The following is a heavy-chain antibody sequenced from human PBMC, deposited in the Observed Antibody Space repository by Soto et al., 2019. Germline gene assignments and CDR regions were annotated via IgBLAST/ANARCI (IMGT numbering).Heavy chain of an antibody. CDR2: ISAYSGKT. CDR3: ARDPYLGDHQY. V-gene: IGHV1-18*01. CDR1: GYTFTAYG. J-gene: IGHJ4*02. Sequence: QVPLVQSGGEVKYPRASVKVSCKTAGYTFTAYGISWVRQAPGQGLEWVGWISAYSGKTHYAQKFQGKVTMTTDTSTNTAYLELRSLRSDATAVYYCARDPYLGDHQYWGQGTLVTVSS. D-gene: IGHD3-16*01.